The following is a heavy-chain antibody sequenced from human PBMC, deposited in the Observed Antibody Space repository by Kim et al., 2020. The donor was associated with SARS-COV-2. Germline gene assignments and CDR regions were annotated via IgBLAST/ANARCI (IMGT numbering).Heavy chain of an antibody. Sequence: GGSLRLSCAASGFTFSSYSMNWVRQAPGKGLEWVSSISSSSSYIYYADSVKGRFTISRDNAKNSLYLQMNSLRAEDTAVYYCARDGDLYNWNPPDGYYGMDVWGQGTTVTVSS. CDR3: ARDGDLYNWNPPDGYYGMDV. D-gene: IGHD1-20*01. CDR1: GFTFSSYS. V-gene: IGHV3-21*01. J-gene: IGHJ6*02. CDR2: ISSSSSYI.